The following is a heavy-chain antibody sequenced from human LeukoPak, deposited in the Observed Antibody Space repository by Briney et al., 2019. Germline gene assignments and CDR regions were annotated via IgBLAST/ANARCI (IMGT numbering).Heavy chain of an antibody. Sequence: SETLSLTCTVSGGSISGYHWNWIRQPPGKGLEWIGNIYYSGSTNYSPSLKSRVTISVDTSKNQFSLKLSSVTAADTAVYYRARDRATSFGNLFDYWGQGALVTVSS. CDR2: IYYSGST. CDR1: GGSISGYH. CDR3: ARDRATSFGNLFDY. V-gene: IGHV4-59*01. J-gene: IGHJ4*02. D-gene: IGHD2-2*01.